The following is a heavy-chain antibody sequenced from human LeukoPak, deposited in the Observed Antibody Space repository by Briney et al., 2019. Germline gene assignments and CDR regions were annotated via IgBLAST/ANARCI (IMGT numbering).Heavy chain of an antibody. CDR1: GYTFTSYY. V-gene: IGHV1-46*01. D-gene: IGHD3-10*01. CDR2: INPSGGST. CDR3: ARTIYGSGSWGPLDY. J-gene: IGHJ4*02. Sequence: ASVKVSCKASGYTFTSYYMHWVRQAPGQGLEWMGIINPSGGSTSYAQKFQGRVTMTRDTSTSTVYMELSSLRSEDTAVYYCARTIYGSGSWGPLDYWGQGTLVTVSS.